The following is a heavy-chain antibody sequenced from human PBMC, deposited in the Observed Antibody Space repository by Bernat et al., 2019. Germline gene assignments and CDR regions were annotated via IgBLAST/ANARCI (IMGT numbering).Heavy chain of an antibody. Sequence: EMQLVESGGDLVQPGGSLRVSCAASGFIFRSYWMSWVRQAPGKGLEWVANIKQDGCGKYYVDSGKGRFTISRDNAKNALYLQMNNLRAEDTAVYYCATLGSRQRYVYWGQGTLVTVSP. V-gene: IGHV3-7*03. CDR3: ATLGSRQRYVY. D-gene: IGHD6-25*01. CDR2: IKQDGCGK. J-gene: IGHJ4*02. CDR1: GFIFRSYW.